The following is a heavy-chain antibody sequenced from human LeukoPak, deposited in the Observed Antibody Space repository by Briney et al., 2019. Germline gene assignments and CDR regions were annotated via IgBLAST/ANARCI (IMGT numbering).Heavy chain of an antibody. CDR3: ASLGAQYCSSTSCLDY. CDR1: RFTFSSYG. J-gene: IGHJ4*02. CDR2: IWYDGSNK. Sequence: PGGSLRLSCAASRFTFSSYGMHWVRQAPGKGLEWVAVIWYDGSNKYYADSVKGRFTISRDNSKNTLYLQMNSLRAEDTAVYYCASLGAQYCSSTSCLDYWGQGTLVTVSS. D-gene: IGHD2-2*01. V-gene: IGHV3-33*01.